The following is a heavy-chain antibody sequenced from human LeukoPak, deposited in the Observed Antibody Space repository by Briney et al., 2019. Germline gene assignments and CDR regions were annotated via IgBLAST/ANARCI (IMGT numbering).Heavy chain of an antibody. CDR2: ISSNGGST. V-gene: IGHV3-64*01. CDR3: AREWDYNWFDP. D-gene: IGHD1-26*01. CDR1: GFTFSSYA. Sequence: GGSLRLSCAASGFTFSSYAMHWVRQAPGKGLEYVSAISSNGGSTYYANSVKGRFTISRDNSKNTLYLQMGSLRAEDMAVYYCAREWDYNWFDPWGQGTLVTVSS. J-gene: IGHJ5*02.